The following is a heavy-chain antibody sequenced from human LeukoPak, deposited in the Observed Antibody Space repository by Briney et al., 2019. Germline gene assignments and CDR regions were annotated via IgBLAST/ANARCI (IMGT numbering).Heavy chain of an antibody. CDR2: IYPGDSDT. CDR1: GYSFTSYW. V-gene: IGHV5-51*01. J-gene: IGHJ4*02. CDR3: ARQVDTAMVTTRYFDY. D-gene: IGHD5-18*01. Sequence: GESLKISCKGSGYSFTSYWIGWVRRMPGKGLEWMGIIYPGDSDTRYSPSFQGQVTISADKSISTAYLQWSSLKASDTAMYYCARQVDTAMVTTRYFDYWGQGTLVTVSS.